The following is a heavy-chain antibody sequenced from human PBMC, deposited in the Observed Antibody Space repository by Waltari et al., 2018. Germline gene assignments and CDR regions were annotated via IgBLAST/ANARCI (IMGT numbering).Heavy chain of an antibody. V-gene: IGHV4-39*07. CDR1: GGSISSSSYY. J-gene: IGHJ4*02. CDR2: IYYSGST. D-gene: IGHD5-18*01. Sequence: QLQLQESGPGLVKPSETLSLTCTVSGGSISSSSYYWGWIRQPPGKGLEWIGSIYYSGSTYYNPALKSRVTISVDTSKNQFSLKLSSVTAADTAVYYCARARGYSYGDKYFDYWGQGTLVTVSS. CDR3: ARARGYSYGDKYFDY.